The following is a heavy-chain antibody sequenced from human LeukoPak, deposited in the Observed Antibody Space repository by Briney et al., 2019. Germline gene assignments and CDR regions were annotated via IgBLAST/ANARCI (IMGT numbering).Heavy chain of an antibody. V-gene: IGHV3-30*02. CDR1: GFSFSSSG. CDR2: TRFDDSYK. D-gene: IGHD1-7*01. Sequence: GGSLRLSCAASGFSFSSSGMHWVRQAPGKGPEWVAFTRFDDSYKAYGNSVKGRFTISRDNSKNTLYLQMDSLRSDDTAVYYCAKSSAGITWFDPWGQGTLVIVSS. CDR3: AKSSAGITWFDP. J-gene: IGHJ5*02.